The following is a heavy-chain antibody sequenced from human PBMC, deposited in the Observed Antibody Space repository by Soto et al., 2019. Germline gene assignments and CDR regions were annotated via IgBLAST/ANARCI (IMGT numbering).Heavy chain of an antibody. J-gene: IGHJ4*02. CDR2: ISSSSSYI. CDR1: GFTFSSYS. V-gene: IGHV3-21*01. Sequence: EVQLVESGGGLVKPGGSLRLSCAASGFTFSSYSMNWVRQAPGKGLEWVSSISSSSSYIYYADSVKGRFTISRDNAKNSLYLQMNSLRAEDTAVYYCARDQSAVAGFDYWGQGTLVTVSS. D-gene: IGHD6-19*01. CDR3: ARDQSAVAGFDY.